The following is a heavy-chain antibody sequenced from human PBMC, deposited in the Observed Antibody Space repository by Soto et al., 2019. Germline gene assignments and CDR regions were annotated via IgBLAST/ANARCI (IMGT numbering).Heavy chain of an antibody. CDR3: ARHNSGGMSIDY. CDR1: GGSISSSSYY. D-gene: IGHD6-13*01. Sequence: SETLSLTCTVSGGSISSSSYYWGWIRQPPGKGLEWIGSIYYSGDTYYNPSLKSRVTISVDTSRNHVSLKLSSVTAADTAVYYCARHNSGGMSIDYWGQGTLVTVSS. CDR2: IYYSGDT. J-gene: IGHJ4*02. V-gene: IGHV4-39*01.